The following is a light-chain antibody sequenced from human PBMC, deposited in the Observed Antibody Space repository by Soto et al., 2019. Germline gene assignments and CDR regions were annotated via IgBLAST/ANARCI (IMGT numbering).Light chain of an antibody. J-gene: IGKJ1*01. V-gene: IGKV1-39*01. CDR1: QSISSY. CDR3: QQSYSTLLT. Sequence: DIQMTQSPSSLSASVGDRVTIACRASQSISSYLNWYQHKPGKAPKLLIYAASSLQSGVPSRFSGSGSGTDFLLSISSLQPEDFSTYYCQQSYSTLLTFGQGTKMEIK. CDR2: AAS.